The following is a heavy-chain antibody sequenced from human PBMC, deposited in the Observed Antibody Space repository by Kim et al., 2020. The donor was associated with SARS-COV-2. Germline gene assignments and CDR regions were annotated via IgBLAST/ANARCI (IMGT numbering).Heavy chain of an antibody. J-gene: IGHJ4*02. V-gene: IGHV1-18*01. D-gene: IGHD6-19*01. CDR3: ARDFYSSGWYPY. Sequence: NHAQTLQGRVTMTTDTSTSTAYMELRSLSSDDTAVYYCARDFYSSGWYPYWGQGTLVTVSS.